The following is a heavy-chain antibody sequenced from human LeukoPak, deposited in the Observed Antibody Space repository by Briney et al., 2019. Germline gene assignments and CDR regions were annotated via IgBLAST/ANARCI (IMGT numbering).Heavy chain of an antibody. Sequence: ASVKVSCKASGYTFTSYGISWVRQAPGQGLEWMGWISAYNGNKNYAKKVQTRVTMTTDTSTSTAYMELRSLRSDDTAVYYCARDEGYFDSYYYYGMDVWGKGTTVTVSS. D-gene: IGHD3-9*01. CDR1: GYTFTSYG. J-gene: IGHJ6*04. CDR3: ARDEGYFDSYYYYGMDV. V-gene: IGHV1-18*04. CDR2: ISAYNGNK.